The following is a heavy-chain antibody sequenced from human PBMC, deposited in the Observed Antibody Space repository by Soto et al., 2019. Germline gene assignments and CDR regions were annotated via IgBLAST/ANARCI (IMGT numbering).Heavy chain of an antibody. V-gene: IGHV3-11*01. J-gene: IGHJ5*02. D-gene: IGHD3-22*01. Sequence: GESLTLPCPPSGFTFSDYYMSWIRQAPGKGLEWVSYISSSGSTIYYADSVNGRFTISRDNAKNSLYLQMNSLSAEDTAVYYCARDENYYDSSGYQNTWGQGXLVTVSS. CDR3: ARDENYYDSSGYQNT. CDR2: ISSSGSTI. CDR1: GFTFSDYY.